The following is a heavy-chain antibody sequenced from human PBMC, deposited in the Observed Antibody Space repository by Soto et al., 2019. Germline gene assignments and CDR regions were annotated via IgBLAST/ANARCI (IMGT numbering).Heavy chain of an antibody. V-gene: IGHV1-8*01. CDR3: ARGPGWGYSFVNYYYYLDV. Sequence: QVQLVQSGAEVRKPGTSVKVSCKASGYSFTSFDINWVRQGSGQGPEWMGWVNPKSGKTGYAQQFQGRVTMTGNTSITTAYMELSSLRSEDTAVYFCARGPGWGYSFVNYYYYLDVWGKGTTVTVSS. CDR2: VNPKSGKT. D-gene: IGHD2-15*01. CDR1: GYSFTSFD. J-gene: IGHJ6*03.